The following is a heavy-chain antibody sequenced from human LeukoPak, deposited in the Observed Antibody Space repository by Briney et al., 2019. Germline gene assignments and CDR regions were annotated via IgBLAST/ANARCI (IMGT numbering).Heavy chain of an antibody. CDR2: ISDSSSNR. CDR3: AKDMGYYDSSGYSALFDY. CDR1: GFAFSGFA. Sequence: GGSLRLSCAASGFAFSGFAMTWVRQAPGKGLEWVSSISDSSSNRYYADSVKGRFTISRDNAKNSLYLQMNSLRAEDTALYYCAKDMGYYDSSGYSALFDYWGQGTLVTVSS. D-gene: IGHD3-22*01. J-gene: IGHJ4*02. V-gene: IGHV3-23*01.